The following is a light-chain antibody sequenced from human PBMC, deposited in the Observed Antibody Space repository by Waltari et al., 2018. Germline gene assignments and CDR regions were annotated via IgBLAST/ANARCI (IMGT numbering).Light chain of an antibody. CDR2: GAS. V-gene: IGKV1-27*01. CDR1: QGISID. J-gene: IGKJ1*01. Sequence: DIQMTQSPSSLSASVGDRVTITSRASQGISIDLAWYQQKPGKAPKLLISGASTLQFGVPSRFSGSGSGTDFTLTISGLQPDDFATYYCQKYDSAPQTFGQGTKVEIK. CDR3: QKYDSAPQT.